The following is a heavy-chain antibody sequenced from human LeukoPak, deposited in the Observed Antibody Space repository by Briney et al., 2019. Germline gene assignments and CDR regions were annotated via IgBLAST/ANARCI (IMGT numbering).Heavy chain of an antibody. CDR1: GGSISSYY. Sequence: SETLSLTCTVPGGSISSYYWSWIRQPPGRGLEWIGYIYYSGTTNYNPSLKSRVTISVDTSKNQFSLKLSSVTAADTAVYYCARGVYIAAAQYGYWGQGTLVTVSS. V-gene: IGHV4-59*01. D-gene: IGHD6-13*01. CDR2: IYYSGTT. J-gene: IGHJ4*02. CDR3: ARGVYIAAAQYGY.